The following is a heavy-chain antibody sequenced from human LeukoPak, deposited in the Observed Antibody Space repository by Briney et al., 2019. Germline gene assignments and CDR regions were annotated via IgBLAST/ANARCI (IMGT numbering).Heavy chain of an antibody. Sequence: GGSLRLSCAASGFSFSSYSMNWVRQAPGKGLEWVSSSSSSSSYIYYVDSVKGRFTTSRDNAKKSLFLQMNSLRAEDTAIYYCAKDLLRDRWFGESWGQGTLVTVSS. CDR2: SSSSSSYI. V-gene: IGHV3-21*01. J-gene: IGHJ5*02. CDR1: GFSFSSYS. CDR3: AKDLLRDRWFGES. D-gene: IGHD3-10*01.